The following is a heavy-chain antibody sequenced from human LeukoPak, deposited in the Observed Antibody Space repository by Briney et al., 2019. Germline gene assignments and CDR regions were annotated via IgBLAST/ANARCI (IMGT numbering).Heavy chain of an antibody. CDR1: GGSISSGSYY. CDR2: IYTSGST. Sequence: PSQTLSLTCTVSGGSISSGSYYWSWIRQPAGKGLEWIGRIYTSGSTNYNPSLKSRVTISVDTSKNQFSLKLNSVTAADTAVYYCASYSGLAFDIWGQGTMVTVSS. CDR3: ASYSGLAFDI. J-gene: IGHJ3*02. V-gene: IGHV4-61*02. D-gene: IGHD6-25*01.